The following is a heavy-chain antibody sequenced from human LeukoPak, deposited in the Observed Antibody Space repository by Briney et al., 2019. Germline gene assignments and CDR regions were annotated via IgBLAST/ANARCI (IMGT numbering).Heavy chain of an antibody. V-gene: IGHV4-34*01. Sequence: SETLSLTCAVYGGPFSGYYWSWLRDPPGKGLECIGEINHSRSTNYNPALKSRVTISVDTSKNHSTLKLSSVTAADTAVYYCARGIYYDSSGPDYWGQGTLVTVSS. D-gene: IGHD3-22*01. CDR1: GGPFSGYY. J-gene: IGHJ4*02. CDR3: ARGIYYDSSGPDY. CDR2: INHSRST.